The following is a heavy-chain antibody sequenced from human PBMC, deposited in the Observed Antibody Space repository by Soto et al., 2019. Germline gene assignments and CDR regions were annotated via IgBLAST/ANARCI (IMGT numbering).Heavy chain of an antibody. V-gene: IGHV3-53*01. CDR2: IYSGGST. D-gene: IGHD3-22*01. J-gene: IGHJ4*02. CDR1: GFTVNNNY. Sequence: LRLSCAASGFTVNNNYMSWVRQAPGKGLEWVALIYSGGSTYYADSVKGRFTISRDNSKNTLYLQMNSLRAEDTAVYYCATYSSLDYWGQGTLVTVS. CDR3: ATYSSLDY.